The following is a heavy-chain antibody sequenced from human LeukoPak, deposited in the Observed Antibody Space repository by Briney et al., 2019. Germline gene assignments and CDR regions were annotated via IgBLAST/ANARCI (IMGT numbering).Heavy chain of an antibody. Sequence: GGSLRLSCADSGFTFSSYWMSWVRQAPGKGLEWVANIKQDGSEKYYVDSVKGRFTISRDNAKNSLYLQMNSLRAEDTAVYYCARHTVGTGYSYGYFDYWGQGTLVTVSS. CDR2: IKQDGSEK. D-gene: IGHD5-18*01. J-gene: IGHJ4*02. V-gene: IGHV3-7*01. CDR1: GFTFSSYW. CDR3: ARHTVGTGYSYGYFDY.